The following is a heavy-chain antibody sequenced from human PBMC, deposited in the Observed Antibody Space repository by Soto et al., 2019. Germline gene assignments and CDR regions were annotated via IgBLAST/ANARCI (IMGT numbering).Heavy chain of an antibody. CDR1: GLTVSRSY. J-gene: IGHJ4*02. Sequence: LRLSCAASGLTVSRSYMSWVRQAPGKGLQWVSVIYSAGSTYYANSVKGRFTISRDISTNMVYLQMSSLTDEDTAVYYCSSARVPEYSSAIFFDIWGQGALFTVSS. D-gene: IGHD5-18*01. CDR2: IYSAGST. CDR3: SSARVPEYSSAIFFDI. V-gene: IGHV3-53*01.